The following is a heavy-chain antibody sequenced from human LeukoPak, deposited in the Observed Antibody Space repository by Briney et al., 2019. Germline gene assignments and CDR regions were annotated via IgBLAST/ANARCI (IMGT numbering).Heavy chain of an antibody. J-gene: IGHJ4*02. CDR2: MNPNSGYT. Sequence: GASVKVSCKASGYTFTNYDINWLRQATGQGLEWMGWMNPNSGYTAYAQKFQGRVTITKDTSISTAYMELSSLKSEDTAVYYCARGHFIRSGSYFGYWGQGTLVTVSS. CDR3: ARGHFIRSGSYFGY. CDR1: GYTFTNYD. V-gene: IGHV1-8*03. D-gene: IGHD1-26*01.